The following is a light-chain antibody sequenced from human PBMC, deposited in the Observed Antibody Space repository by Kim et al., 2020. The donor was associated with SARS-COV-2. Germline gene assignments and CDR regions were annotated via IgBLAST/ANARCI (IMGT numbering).Light chain of an antibody. CDR3: QQSFSTPYT. CDR1: QSIGTY. V-gene: IGKV1-39*01. Sequence: SASVGDRVTITGRASQSIGTYLNWDQQKSGEAPNLLIYAASSLQSGVPSRFGGSGAGTEFTLTSSSLQPEDLATYCCQQSFSTPYTCGQGTKLEI. J-gene: IGKJ2*01. CDR2: AAS.